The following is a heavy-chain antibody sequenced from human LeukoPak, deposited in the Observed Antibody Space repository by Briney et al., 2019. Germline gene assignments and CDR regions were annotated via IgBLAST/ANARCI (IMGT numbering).Heavy chain of an antibody. Sequence: SETLSLTCTVSGGSISSHYWSWIRQPPGKGLEWIGYIYYSGSTNYNPSLKSRVTISVDTSKNQFSLKLSSVTAAGTAVYYCARLILSSGASRWFDPWGQGTLVTVSS. J-gene: IGHJ5*02. CDR1: GGSISSHY. CDR3: ARLILSSGASRWFDP. V-gene: IGHV4-59*11. D-gene: IGHD3-22*01. CDR2: IYYSGST.